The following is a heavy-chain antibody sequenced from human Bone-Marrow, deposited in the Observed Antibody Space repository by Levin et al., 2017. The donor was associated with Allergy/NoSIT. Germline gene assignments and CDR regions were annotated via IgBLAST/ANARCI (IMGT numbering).Heavy chain of an antibody. V-gene: IGHV3-33*01. CDR3: ARDKYYYYYGMDV. CDR1: GFTFSSYG. CDR2: IWYDGSNK. J-gene: IGHJ6*02. Sequence: GESLKISCAASGFTFSSYGMHWVRQAPGKGLEWVAVIWYDGSNKYYADSVKGRFTISRDNSKNTLYLQMNSLRAEDTAVYYCARDKYYYYYGMDVWGQGTTVTVSS.